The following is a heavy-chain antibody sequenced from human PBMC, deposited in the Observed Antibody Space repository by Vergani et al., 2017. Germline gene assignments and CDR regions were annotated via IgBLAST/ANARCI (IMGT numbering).Heavy chain of an antibody. J-gene: IGHJ3*02. CDR2: INYSGST. Sequence: QVQLQESGPGLVKPSQTLSLTCTVSGGSISSGDYYWSWIRQPPGKGLEWIRYINYSGSTYDNPSLKSRVTISVDTSKNPFSLKRSSVTAADTAVYYCAGEVVAATYAFDIWGQGTMVTVSS. CDR3: AGEVVAATYAFDI. V-gene: IGHV4-30-4*08. D-gene: IGHD2-15*01. CDR1: GGSISSGDYY.